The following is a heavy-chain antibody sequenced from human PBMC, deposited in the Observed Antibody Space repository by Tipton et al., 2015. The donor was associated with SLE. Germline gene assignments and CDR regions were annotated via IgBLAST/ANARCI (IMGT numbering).Heavy chain of an antibody. CDR1: GASVSSFC. CDR3: ARQRLRLLSPLAS. J-gene: IGHJ6*02. CDR2: VCNSGSA. D-gene: IGHD3-16*02. Sequence: TLSLTCTVSGASVSSFCWNWIRQSPGKGLEWIGCVCNSGSANYDPSLKSRGTISVDTSRNHFSLELTSVTAADTAVYYCARQRLRLLSPLASWGQGTTVTV. V-gene: IGHV4-59*08.